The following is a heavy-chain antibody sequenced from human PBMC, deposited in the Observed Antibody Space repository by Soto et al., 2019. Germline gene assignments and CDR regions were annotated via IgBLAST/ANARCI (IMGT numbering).Heavy chain of an antibody. CDR1: RFAVSDNY. CDR2: IYSGGTT. J-gene: IGHJ4*02. V-gene: IGHV3-66*01. D-gene: IGHD5-12*01. CDR3: ATRTITLPH. Sequence: EVHLVESGGGLVQPGGSLRLSCAASRFAVSDNYMSWVRQAPGKGLEFVSLIYSGGTTSYADFVKGRFTISRDNSKNTLYLQMNNLRAEDTAVYYCATRTITLPHWGQGTLVTVSS.